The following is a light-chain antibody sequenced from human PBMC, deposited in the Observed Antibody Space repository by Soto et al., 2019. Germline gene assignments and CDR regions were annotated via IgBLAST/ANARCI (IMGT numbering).Light chain of an antibody. V-gene: IGKV1-13*02. Sequence: AIHLAQAPSSLSASLVDIVTITWRASQGISGALAWYQQKPGRAPTLLIYDASSLESGVPSRFSGSESGTDFTLTISSLQAEDFATYYCQQFHTYPVTFGQGTRLEIK. CDR2: DAS. CDR3: QQFHTYPVT. CDR1: QGISGA. J-gene: IGKJ5*01.